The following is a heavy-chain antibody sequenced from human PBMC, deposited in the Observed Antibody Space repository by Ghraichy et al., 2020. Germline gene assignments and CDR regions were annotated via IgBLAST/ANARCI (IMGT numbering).Heavy chain of an antibody. D-gene: IGHD5-12*01. CDR1: GFNFSGYA. Sequence: GGSLRLSCAASGFNFSGYAMSWVRQAPGKGLEWVSAISGSGGSTYYADSVKGRFTISRDNSKNTLYLQMNSLRAEDTAVYYCAKGETYSGYDQYYYYYYGMDVWGQGTTVTVSS. V-gene: IGHV3-23*01. CDR3: AKGETYSGYDQYYYYYYGMDV. CDR2: ISGSGGST. J-gene: IGHJ6*02.